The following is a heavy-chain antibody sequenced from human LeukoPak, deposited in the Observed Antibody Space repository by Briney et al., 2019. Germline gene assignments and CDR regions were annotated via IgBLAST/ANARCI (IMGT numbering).Heavy chain of an antibody. CDR1: GFTFSDYS. Sequence: GGSLRLSCAASGFTFSDYSMNWVRQAPGKGLEWISYIRIDSGDTNYADSVKGRFTISGDKAKNSLYLQMNSLRVEDTAVYYCARDYKYAFDNWGQGTLVTVSS. CDR2: IRIDSGDT. J-gene: IGHJ4*02. CDR3: ARDYKYAFDN. V-gene: IGHV3-21*05. D-gene: IGHD5-24*01.